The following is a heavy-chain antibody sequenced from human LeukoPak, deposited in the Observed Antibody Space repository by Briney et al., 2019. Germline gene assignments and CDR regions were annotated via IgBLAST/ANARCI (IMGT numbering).Heavy chain of an antibody. V-gene: IGHV4-34*01. CDR1: GGSFSGYY. CDR3: ARGPYYFGSGSDYKRNGYAY. CDR2: INHSGSA. D-gene: IGHD3-10*01. J-gene: IGHJ4*02. Sequence: SETLSLTCAVSGGSFSGYYWSWIRQPPGKGLEWIGEINHSGSANYNPSLERRVTISINTYKNQFSLKLNSVTAADTAVYYCARGPYYFGSGSDYKRNGYAYWGQGTLVTVSS.